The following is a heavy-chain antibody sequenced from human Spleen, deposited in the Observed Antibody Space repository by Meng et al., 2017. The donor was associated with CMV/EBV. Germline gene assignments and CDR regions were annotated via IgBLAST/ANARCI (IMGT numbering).Heavy chain of an antibody. CDR2: INHSGST. D-gene: IGHD1-14*01. J-gene: IGHJ4*02. CDR1: GGSFSGYY. V-gene: IGHV4-34*01. Sequence: SETLSLTCAVYGGSFSGYYWSWIRQPPGKGLEWIGEINHSGSTNYNPSLKSRVTISVDTSKNQFSLKLSSVTAADTAVYYCARATSHHYYFDFWGQGTLVTVSS. CDR3: ARATSHHYYFDF.